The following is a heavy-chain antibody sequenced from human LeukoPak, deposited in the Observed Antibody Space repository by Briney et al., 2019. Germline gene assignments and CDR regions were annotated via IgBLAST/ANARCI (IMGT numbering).Heavy chain of an antibody. CDR3: ARKVDYDSSGYAPYYYYMDV. CDR2: IIPIFGTA. V-gene: IGHV1-69*06. CDR1: GYTFTGYY. J-gene: IGHJ6*03. D-gene: IGHD3-22*01. Sequence: SVKVSCKASGYTFTGYYMHWVRQAPGQGLEWMGGIIPIFGTANYAQKFQGRVTITADKSTSTAYMELSSLRSDDTAVYYCARKVDYDSSGYAPYYYYMDVWGKGTTVTISS.